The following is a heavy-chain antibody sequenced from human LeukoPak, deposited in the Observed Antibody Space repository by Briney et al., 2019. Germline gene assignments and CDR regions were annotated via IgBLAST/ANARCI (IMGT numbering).Heavy chain of an antibody. CDR2: ISTSAGTI. Sequence: NAGESLRLSCAASGFTFSDYYMTWIRQAPGKGLEWIPYISTSAGTIYYADSVKGRFTISRDNAKNSLYLQMNSLRAEDTAVYYCARDAIDSSGFDFDYWGQGTLVTVSS. J-gene: IGHJ4*02. D-gene: IGHD3-22*01. CDR1: GFTFSDYY. CDR3: ARDAIDSSGFDFDY. V-gene: IGHV3-11*01.